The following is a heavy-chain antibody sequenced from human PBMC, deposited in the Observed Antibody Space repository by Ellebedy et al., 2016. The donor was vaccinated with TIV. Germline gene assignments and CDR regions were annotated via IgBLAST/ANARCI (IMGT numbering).Heavy chain of an antibody. CDR1: GFTFSDYY. CDR2: ISSSGSTI. Sequence: GESLKISCAASGFTFSDYYMSWIRQAPGKGLEWVSYISSSGSTIYYADSVKGRFTISRDNAKNSLYLQMNSLRAEDTAVYYCARARLRAFDYWGQGTLVTVSS. V-gene: IGHV3-11*04. CDR3: ARARLRAFDY. D-gene: IGHD5-12*01. J-gene: IGHJ4*02.